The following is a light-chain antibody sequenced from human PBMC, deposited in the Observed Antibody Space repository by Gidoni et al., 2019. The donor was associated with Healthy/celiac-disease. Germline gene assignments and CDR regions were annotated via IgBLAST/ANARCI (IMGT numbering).Light chain of an antibody. CDR1: QSVSSSY. Sequence: DIVLTQSPGTLSLSPGERATLSCRASQSVSSSYLAWYQQKPGQAPRLLIYGASNRATGIPDRFSGSGSGTDFTLTISRLEPEDFAVYYCQQYGSSTGFTFGPGTKVDIK. CDR3: QQYGSSTGFT. CDR2: GAS. V-gene: IGKV3-20*01. J-gene: IGKJ3*01.